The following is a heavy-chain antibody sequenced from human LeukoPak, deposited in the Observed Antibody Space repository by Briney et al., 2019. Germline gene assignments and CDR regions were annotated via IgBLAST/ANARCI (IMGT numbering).Heavy chain of an antibody. CDR2: IIGSGDST. V-gene: IGHV3-23*01. Sequence: GGSLRLSCAASGFTFNSYVMSWVRQAPGKGLEWVSSIIGSGDSTYYADSVKGRFTISRDNSKNTLFLQMNSLRAEDTAVYYCAKSSRGNYYASSDYWGQGTLVTVSS. J-gene: IGHJ4*02. D-gene: IGHD3-22*01. CDR3: AKSSRGNYYASSDY. CDR1: GFTFNSYV.